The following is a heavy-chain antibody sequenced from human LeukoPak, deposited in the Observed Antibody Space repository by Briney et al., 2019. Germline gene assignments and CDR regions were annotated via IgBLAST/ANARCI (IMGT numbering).Heavy chain of an antibody. V-gene: IGHV4-34*01. J-gene: IGHJ4*02. D-gene: IGHD2-2*02. CDR3: ARGPVDCSSTSCYTFGSSDFDY. Sequence: SETLSLTCAVYGGSFSGYYWGWIRQPPGKGLEWIGEINHSGSTNYNPSLKSRVTISVDTSKNQFSLKLSSVTAADTAVYYCARGPVDCSSTSCYTFGSSDFDYWGQGTLVTVSS. CDR1: GGSFSGYY. CDR2: INHSGST.